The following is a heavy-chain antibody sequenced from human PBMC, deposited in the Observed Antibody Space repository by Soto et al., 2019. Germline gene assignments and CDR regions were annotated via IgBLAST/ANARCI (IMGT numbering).Heavy chain of an antibody. CDR2: IKTDSGDT. J-gene: IGHJ5*02. CDR1: RYTFTTYD. Sequence: QVQLVQSGAEVKRPGASVRVSCRGSRYTFTTYDIYWVRQAPGQGLEWMGWIKTDSGDTTYSQKFQGTVTMTRDTSISTAYMELNNFLSDDTSVYYCARRSNIWLNDIKFDPWGQGTLVIVSS. CDR3: ARRSNIWLNDIKFDP. D-gene: IGHD3-9*01. V-gene: IGHV1-2*02.